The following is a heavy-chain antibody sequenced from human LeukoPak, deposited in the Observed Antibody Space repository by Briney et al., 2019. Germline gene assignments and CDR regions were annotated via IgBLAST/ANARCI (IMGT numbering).Heavy chain of an antibody. CDR3: TRDHCRGDNCPSFDY. CDR2: IGAYNGDT. J-gene: IGHJ4*02. Sequence: ASVKVSCKPSGYTFTSFGISWVRQAAGQGLEWMGWIGAYNGDTNYAQKFQGRVTKTTDTSTSTAYMDLRSLRSDDTAVYYCTRDHCRGDNCPSFDYWGQGTLVTVSS. D-gene: IGHD2-15*01. CDR1: GYTFTSFG. V-gene: IGHV1-18*04.